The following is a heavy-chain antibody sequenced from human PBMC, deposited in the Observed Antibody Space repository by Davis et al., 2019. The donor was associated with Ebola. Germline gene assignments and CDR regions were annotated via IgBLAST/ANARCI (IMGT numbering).Heavy chain of an antibody. V-gene: IGHV4-59*01. D-gene: IGHD3-10*01. J-gene: IGHJ4*02. Sequence: SETLSLTCTVPGGSMTTNSWSWIPQRPGKGLEWIGYIYYSGNTNYNPSLESRVTISVDTSKNQFSLNLRSVTAADTAVYYCARDAVVSRGEFDFWGQGSLVTVSS. CDR3: ARDAVVSRGEFDF. CDR1: GGSMTTNS. CDR2: IYYSGNT.